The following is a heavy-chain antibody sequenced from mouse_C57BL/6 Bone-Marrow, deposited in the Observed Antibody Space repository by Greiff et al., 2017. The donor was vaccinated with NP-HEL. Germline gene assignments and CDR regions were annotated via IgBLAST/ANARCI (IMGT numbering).Heavy chain of an antibody. D-gene: IGHD2-4*01. CDR2: IYPRDGST. V-gene: IGHV1-78*01. CDR3: ARRSPYDYDDRDLAY. CDR1: GYTFTDYT. Sequence: QVQLQQSDAELVKPGASVKISCKVSGYTFTDYTIHWMKQRPEQGLEWIGYIYPRDGSTKYNEKFKGKATLTADKSSSTAYMQLNSLTSEDSAVYFCARRSPYDYDDRDLAYWDQGTLVTVSA. J-gene: IGHJ3*01.